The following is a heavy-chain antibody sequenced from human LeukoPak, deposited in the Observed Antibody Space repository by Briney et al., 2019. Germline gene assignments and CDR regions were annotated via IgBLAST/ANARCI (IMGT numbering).Heavy chain of an antibody. V-gene: IGHV1-18*01. Sequence: ASVKVSCKASGYTFTSYGISWVRQAPGQGLEWRGWMSAYNGNTNYAQKLQGRVTMTTDTSTSTAYMELRSLRSDDTAVYYCARGAKVTMADLRGFDPWGQGTLVTVSS. D-gene: IGHD3-10*01. CDR1: GYTFTSYG. CDR2: MSAYNGNT. J-gene: IGHJ5*02. CDR3: ARGAKVTMADLRGFDP.